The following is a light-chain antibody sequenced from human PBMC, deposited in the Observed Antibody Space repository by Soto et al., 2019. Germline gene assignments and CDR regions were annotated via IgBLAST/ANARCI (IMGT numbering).Light chain of an antibody. J-gene: IGKJ2*01. CDR1: QSVSSN. CDR3: QQSNKWPYT. Sequence: IVMTQSPANLSVSPGERATLSCRASQSVSSNLAWYQHKPGQAPRLLFYGASTRAAGIPARFSGGGSGTDFTLTISGLQSEDFAVYYCQQSNKWPYTFGQGTKLEIK. V-gene: IGKV3-15*01. CDR2: GAS.